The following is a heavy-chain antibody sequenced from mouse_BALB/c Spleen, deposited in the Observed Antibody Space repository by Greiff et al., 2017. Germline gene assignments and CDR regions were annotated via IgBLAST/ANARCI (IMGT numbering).Heavy chain of an antibody. CDR3: ARGEVYYAMDY. Sequence: EVNVVESGGGLVKPGGSLKLSCAASGFTFSDYYMYWVRQTPEKRLEWVATISDGGSYTYYPDSVKGRFTISRDNAKNNLYLQMSSLKSEDTAMYYCARGEVYYAMDYWGQGTSVTVSS. CDR1: GFTFSDYY. V-gene: IGHV5-4*02. CDR2: ISDGGSYT. J-gene: IGHJ4*01.